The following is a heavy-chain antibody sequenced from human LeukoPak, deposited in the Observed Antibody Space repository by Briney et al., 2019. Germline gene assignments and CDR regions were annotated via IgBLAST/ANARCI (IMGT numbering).Heavy chain of an antibody. CDR2: ISGDGTTT. CDR3: AKEATPHLAAAGPPSNNWFDP. CDR1: RFTFDDYA. J-gene: IGHJ5*02. D-gene: IGHD6-13*01. Sequence: PGGSLRLSCTTSRFTFDDYAIHWVRQAPGKGLEWVSLISGDGTTTYYADSVKGRFTISRDNSKNSLYLQMNSLRTEDSALYYCAKEATPHLAAAGPPSNNWFDPWGQGTLVTVSS. V-gene: IGHV3-43*02.